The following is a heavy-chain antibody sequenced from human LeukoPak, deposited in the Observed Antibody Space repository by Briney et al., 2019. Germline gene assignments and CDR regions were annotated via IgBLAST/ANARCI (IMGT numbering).Heavy chain of an antibody. J-gene: IGHJ4*02. Sequence: SVKVSCKASGGTFSSYAISWVRQVPGQGLEWMGRIIPILGIANYAQKFQGRVTITADKSTSTAYMELSSLRSEDTAVYYCATPFGGSYYFDYWGQGTLVTVSS. D-gene: IGHD1-26*01. CDR2: IIPILGIA. CDR3: ATPFGGSYYFDY. V-gene: IGHV1-69*04. CDR1: GGTFSSYA.